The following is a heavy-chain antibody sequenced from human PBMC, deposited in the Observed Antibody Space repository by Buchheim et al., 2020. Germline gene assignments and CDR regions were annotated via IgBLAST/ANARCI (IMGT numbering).Heavy chain of an antibody. J-gene: IGHJ4*02. Sequence: QVQLVESGGGVVQPGGSLRLSCAASGFAFSSYGMHWVRQAPGKGLEWVALKWFDGRKKHYADSVKGRFTISRDNSKNTLHLQINSLGAEDTAVYYCATSVAGRLDYWGQGAL. CDR2: KWFDGRKK. D-gene: IGHD6-19*01. CDR1: GFAFSSYG. V-gene: IGHV3-33*03. CDR3: ATSVAGRLDY.